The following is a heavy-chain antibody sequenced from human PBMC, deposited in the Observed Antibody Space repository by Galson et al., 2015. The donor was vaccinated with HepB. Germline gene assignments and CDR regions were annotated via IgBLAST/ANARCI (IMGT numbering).Heavy chain of an antibody. V-gene: IGHV3-9*01. Sequence: SLRLSCAASGFTFDDYAMHWVRQALGKGLEWVSGISWNSGSIGYADSVKGRFTISRDNAKNSLYLQMNSLRAEDTALYYCAKSLLAYYYYYMDVWGKGTTVTVSS. CDR2: ISWNSGSI. J-gene: IGHJ6*03. CDR3: AKSLLAYYYYYMDV. CDR1: GFTFDDYA.